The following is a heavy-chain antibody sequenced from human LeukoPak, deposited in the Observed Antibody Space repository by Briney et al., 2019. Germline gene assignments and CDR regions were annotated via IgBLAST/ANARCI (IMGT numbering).Heavy chain of an antibody. J-gene: IGHJ4*02. CDR3: ARDLYDNSGYYSHAY. CDR2: ISTSSSTI. V-gene: IGHV3-48*01. Sequence: PGGSLRLSCAASGFIFSNYNMNWVRQAPGKGLEWLSYISTSSSTIYYADSVKGRFTISRDNAKNSLYLQMNSLRAEDTAVYYCARDLYDNSGYYSHAYWGQGALVTVSS. D-gene: IGHD3-22*01. CDR1: GFIFSNYN.